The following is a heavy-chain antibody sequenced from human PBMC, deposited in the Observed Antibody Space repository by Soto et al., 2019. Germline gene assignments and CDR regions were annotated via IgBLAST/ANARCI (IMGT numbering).Heavy chain of an antibody. J-gene: IGHJ4*02. V-gene: IGHV4-31*03. CDR3: ARLSNPWGNSVMDY. CDR1: GGSISSGGYY. CDR2: IYYSGST. D-gene: IGHD3-16*01. Sequence: QVQLQESGPGLVKPSQTLSLTCTVSGGSISSGGYYWSWIRRHPGKGLEWIGYIYYSGSTYYNPSLKSRVTISVDTSKNQFSLKLSSVTAADTAVYYCARLSNPWGNSVMDYWGQGTLVTVSS.